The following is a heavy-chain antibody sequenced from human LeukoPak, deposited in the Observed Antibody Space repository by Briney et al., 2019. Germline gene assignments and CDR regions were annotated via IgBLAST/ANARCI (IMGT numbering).Heavy chain of an antibody. D-gene: IGHD3-22*01. Sequence: GGSLRLSWSGSGFTFCSYRMNLVRQAPRKGLEWVSSIRTSSSYIDYAAALKGPFHISRGHAKNSLYLQMNRLRAEDTAVYYCARDLIIPSTMIGSLEYWGQGTLVTVSS. CDR1: GFTFCSYR. CDR3: ARDLIIPSTMIGSLEY. J-gene: IGHJ4*02. V-gene: IGHV3-21*01. CDR2: IRTSSSYI.